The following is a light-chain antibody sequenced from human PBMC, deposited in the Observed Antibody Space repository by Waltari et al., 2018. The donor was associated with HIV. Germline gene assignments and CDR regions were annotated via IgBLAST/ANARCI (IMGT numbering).Light chain of an antibody. J-gene: IGKJ4*01. CDR1: HSGLYTCNNKNY. CDR3: QQYYSTPLT. V-gene: IGKV4-1*01. CDR2: WAS. Sequence: DIVRTRSPDSLAVSLGERATMSCKSSHSGLYTCNNKNYLAWYQHKPGQPPKLLINWASTRESVVPDRFSGSGSGTDYTLTINILQTEDVAVYYCQQYYSTPLTFGGGTKVEIK.